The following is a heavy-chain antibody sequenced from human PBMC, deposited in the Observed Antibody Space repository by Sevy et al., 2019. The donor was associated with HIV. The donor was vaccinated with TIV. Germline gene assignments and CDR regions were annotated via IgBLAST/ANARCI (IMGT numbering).Heavy chain of an antibody. V-gene: IGHV3-15*01. D-gene: IGHD2-2*02. CDR3: TTPSPYCSSTSCYRGYYYYGMDV. CDR1: GFTFTNYA. J-gene: IGHJ6*02. Sequence: GGSLRLSCAASGFTFTNYAMSWVRQAPGKGLEWVGRIKSKTDGGTTDYAAPVKGRFTISRDDSKNTLYLQMNSLKTEDTAVYYCTTPSPYCSSTSCYRGYYYYGMDVWGQGTTVTVSS. CDR2: IKSKTDGGTT.